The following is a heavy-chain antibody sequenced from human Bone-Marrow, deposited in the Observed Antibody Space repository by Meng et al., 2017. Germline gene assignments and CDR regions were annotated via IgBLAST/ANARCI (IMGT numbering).Heavy chain of an antibody. V-gene: IGHV3-9*01. CDR1: GFTFDDYA. CDR2: IRWNSGST. J-gene: IGHJ4*02. CDR3: ARVSPRTYYY. D-gene: IGHD3-10*01. Sequence: GGSLRLSCAASGFTFDDYAMHWVRQAPGKGLEWVSGIRWNSGSTSYADSVKGRFTISRDNAKNTLYLQMNSLRAEDTAVYYCARVSPRTYYYWGQGTLVTVSS.